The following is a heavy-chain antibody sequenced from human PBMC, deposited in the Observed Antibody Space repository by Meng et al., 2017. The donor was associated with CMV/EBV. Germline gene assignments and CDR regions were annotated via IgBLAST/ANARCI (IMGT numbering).Heavy chain of an antibody. J-gene: IGHJ4*02. V-gene: IGHV3-30*02. Sequence: VECGGGVVQPGGSLRLSCAASGFTFSSSALHWVRQPPGKGLEWVSFIAHDGSAKTYTDSVKGRFTISRDDSENTVYLEMNSLRVEDTAVYYCAKDLYYSFDYWGQGTLVTVSS. D-gene: IGHD2-8*01. CDR1: GFTFSSSA. CDR3: AKDLYYSFDY. CDR2: IAHDGSAK.